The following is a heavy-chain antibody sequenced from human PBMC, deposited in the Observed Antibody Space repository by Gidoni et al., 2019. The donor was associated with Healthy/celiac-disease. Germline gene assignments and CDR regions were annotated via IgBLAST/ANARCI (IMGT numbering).Heavy chain of an antibody. CDR1: GGTFSSYA. D-gene: IGHD3-9*01. Sequence: QVQLVQSGAEVKKPGSSVKVSCKASGGTFSSYAISWVRQAPGQGLEWMGRIIPILGIANYEQKFQGRVTITADKSTSTAYMELSSLRSEDTAVYYCARGDDILTGYYSFGYWGQGTLVTVSS. V-gene: IGHV1-69*04. J-gene: IGHJ4*02. CDR2: IIPILGIA. CDR3: ARGDDILTGYYSFGY.